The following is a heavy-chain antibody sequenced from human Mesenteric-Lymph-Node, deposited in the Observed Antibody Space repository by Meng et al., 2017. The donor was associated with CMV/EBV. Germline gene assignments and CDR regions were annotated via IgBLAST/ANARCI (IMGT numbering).Heavy chain of an antibody. V-gene: IGHV3-9*01. CDR3: AKDMRASLVIRSIDY. CDR1: GFTFGDYA. Sequence: SLKISCAASGFTFGDYAMHWVRQVPGKGLEWVSGISWHSGSIDYADSVKGRFTSSRDNAKNSLYLQMNSLTPEDTAFYYCAKDMRASLVIRSIDYWGQGTLVTVSS. J-gene: IGHJ4*02. D-gene: IGHD3-22*01. CDR2: ISWHSGSI.